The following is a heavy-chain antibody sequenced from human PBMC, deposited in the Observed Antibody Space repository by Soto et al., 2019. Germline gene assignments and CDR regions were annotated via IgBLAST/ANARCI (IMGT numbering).Heavy chain of an antibody. CDR1: GGSFSGYY. CDR2: INHSGST. V-gene: IGHV4-34*01. D-gene: IGHD1-7*01. CDR3: ARGLHNWNSYYFDY. J-gene: IGHJ4*02. Sequence: LSLTCAVYGGSFSGYYWSWIRQPPGKGLEWIGEINHSGSTNYNPSLKSRVTISVDTSKNQFSLKLSSVTAADTAVYYCARGLHNWNSYYFDYWGQGTLVTVSS.